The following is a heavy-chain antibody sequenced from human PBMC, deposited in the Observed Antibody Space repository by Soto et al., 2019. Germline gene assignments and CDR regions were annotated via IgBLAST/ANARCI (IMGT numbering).Heavy chain of an antibody. CDR2: MNPNSGNT. CDR1: GYTITIYD. J-gene: IGHJ6*03. D-gene: IGHD6-6*01. CDR3: ARGKYSSSSENYYYYMDV. V-gene: IGHV1-8*01. Sequence: ASVKVSCKASGYTITIYDINWGRKNTRQGLEWMGWMNPNSGNTGYAQKFQGRVTMTRNTSISTAYMELSSLRSEDTAVYYCARGKYSSSSENYYYYMDVWGKGTTVTVSS.